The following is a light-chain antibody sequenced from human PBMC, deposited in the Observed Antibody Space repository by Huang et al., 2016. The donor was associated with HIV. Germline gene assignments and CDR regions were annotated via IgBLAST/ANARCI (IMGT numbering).Light chain of an antibody. CDR2: DVS. Sequence: DIQMNQSPSTLSASVGDRVTITCRASQSFTTWLAWYQQKPGKAPKLLIYDVSSLESGVPSRFSGSGSVTEFTLTISSLQPDDFATYYCQQYDGYPWTFGQGTKVEIK. V-gene: IGKV1-5*01. CDR1: QSFTTW. CDR3: QQYDGYPWT. J-gene: IGKJ1*01.